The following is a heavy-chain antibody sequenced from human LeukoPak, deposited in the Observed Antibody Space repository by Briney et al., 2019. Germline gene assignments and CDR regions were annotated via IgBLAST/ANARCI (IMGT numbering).Heavy chain of an antibody. D-gene: IGHD3-10*01. CDR2: IRSSSSYI. Sequence: GGSLRLSCAASGFTFSSYSMNWVRQAPGKGLEWVSSIRSSSSYIYYADSVEGRFTISRDNAKNSLYLQMNSLRAEDTAVYYCARDAPSYYYGSGSYDPYGMDVWGQGTTVTVSS. V-gene: IGHV3-21*01. CDR3: ARDAPSYYYGSGSYDPYGMDV. CDR1: GFTFSSYS. J-gene: IGHJ6*02.